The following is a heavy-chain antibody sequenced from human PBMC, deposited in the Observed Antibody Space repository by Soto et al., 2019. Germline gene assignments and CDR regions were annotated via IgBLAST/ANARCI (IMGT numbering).Heavy chain of an antibody. V-gene: IGHV4-31*03. CDR2: IYYSGST. CDR3: AREGGTNWFDP. J-gene: IGHJ5*02. Sequence: SETLSLTCTVSGGSISSGDYSWTWIRQHPGKGLEWIGYIYYSGSTYYNPPLKSRVTISVDTSKNQFSLKLSSVTAADTALYYCAREGGTNWFDPWGQGTLVTVSS. D-gene: IGHD1-1*01. CDR1: GGSISSGDYS.